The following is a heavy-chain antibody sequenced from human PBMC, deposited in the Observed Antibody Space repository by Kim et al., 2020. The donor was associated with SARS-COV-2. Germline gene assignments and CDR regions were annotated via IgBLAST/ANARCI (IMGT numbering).Heavy chain of an antibody. V-gene: IGHV3-30*04. D-gene: IGHD6-13*01. CDR2: LSSDGNDK. CDR3: AKDAERAAADYYFDY. J-gene: IGHJ4*02. CDR1: GFTFSNYP. Sequence: GGSLRLSCSASGFTFSNYPIHWVRQAPGKGLEWVAVLSSDGNDKHYTDSVKGRFTISRENSENTLYLQMNSLRAEDTAVYYCAKDAERAAADYYFDYWGQGTLVTVSS.